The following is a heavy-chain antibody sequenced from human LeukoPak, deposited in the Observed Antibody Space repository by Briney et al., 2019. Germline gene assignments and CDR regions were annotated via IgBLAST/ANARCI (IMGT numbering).Heavy chain of an antibody. CDR1: GFTFSSYE. J-gene: IGHJ4*02. D-gene: IGHD6-19*01. Sequence: GGSLRLSCAASGFTFSSYEMNWVRQAPGKGLEWVSYISGSSSTIYYTDSVKGRFTISRDNAKNSLYLQMNSLRAEDTGVYYCVISSGWKGGYYFDFWGQGTLVTVSA. V-gene: IGHV3-48*03. CDR2: ISGSSSTI. CDR3: VISSGWKGGYYFDF.